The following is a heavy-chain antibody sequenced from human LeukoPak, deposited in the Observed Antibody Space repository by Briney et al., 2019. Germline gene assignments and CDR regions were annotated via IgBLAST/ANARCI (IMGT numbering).Heavy chain of an antibody. CDR2: IFTSGNS. CDR1: GDSISGNHY. D-gene: IGHD3-10*01. J-gene: IGHJ4*02. Sequence: SETLSLTCTVSGDSISGNHYWNWIRQPPGKGLEWIGRIFTSGNSNYNPPLTSRVTISLDTSKDQFSLRLSSVTAADTAFYYCARESATSGSTDWGQGTLVTVSS. V-gene: IGHV4-61*02. CDR3: ARESATSGSTD.